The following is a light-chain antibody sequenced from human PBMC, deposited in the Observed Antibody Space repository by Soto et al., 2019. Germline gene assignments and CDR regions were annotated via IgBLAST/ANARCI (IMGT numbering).Light chain of an antibody. CDR1: PGISNL. V-gene: IGKV1-9*01. CDR2: AAS. Sequence: QLTQSPSSLSAFVGDRVTITCRASPGISNLLAWYQQKPGKAPKVLIYAASTLQSGVPSRFSGSGSGTDFTRTISSLQPEDFATYYCQHFKTFPITFGQGTRLEI. J-gene: IGKJ5*01. CDR3: QHFKTFPIT.